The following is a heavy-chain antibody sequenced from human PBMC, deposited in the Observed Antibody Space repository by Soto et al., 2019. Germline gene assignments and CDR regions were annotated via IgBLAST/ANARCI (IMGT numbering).Heavy chain of an antibody. V-gene: IGHV4-39*01. Sequence: SETLSLTCIVSGGSLSSSTYYGGWIRQPPGKGLEWIGSIFYSGSTYYNPSLKSRVTLSVDTSQNRFSLKLSSVTAADTAVYYCASAPGFNLFDSWGQGTLVTVS. J-gene: IGHJ4*02. CDR2: IFYSGST. CDR3: ASAPGFNLFDS. CDR1: GGSLSSSTYY. D-gene: IGHD5-12*01.